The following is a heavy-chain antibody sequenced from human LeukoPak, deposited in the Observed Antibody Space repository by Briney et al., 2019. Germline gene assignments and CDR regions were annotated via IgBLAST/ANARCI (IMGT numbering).Heavy chain of an antibody. Sequence: ASVKVSCKASGYTFSNYDINWVRQAPGQGLEWMGWINPNSGGTNYAQKFQGRVTMTRGTSISTAYMELSRLRSDDTAVYYCARRYYYDSSGYLGDAFDIWGQGTMVTVSS. D-gene: IGHD3-22*01. CDR2: INPNSGGT. CDR1: GYTFSNYD. CDR3: ARRYYYDSSGYLGDAFDI. V-gene: IGHV1-2*02. J-gene: IGHJ3*02.